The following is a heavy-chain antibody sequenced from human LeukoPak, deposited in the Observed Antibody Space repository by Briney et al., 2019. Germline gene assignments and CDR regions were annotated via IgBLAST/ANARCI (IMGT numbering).Heavy chain of an antibody. Sequence: ASVKVSCKASGYTFTSYYMHWVRQAPGQGLVWMGIINPSGGSTSYAQKFQGRVTMTRDTSTSTVYMELSSLRSEDTAVYYCARGEGIAARRQKNWFDPWGQGTLVTVSS. CDR1: GYTFTSYY. V-gene: IGHV1-46*01. D-gene: IGHD6-6*01. CDR3: ARGEGIAARRQKNWFDP. J-gene: IGHJ5*02. CDR2: INPSGGST.